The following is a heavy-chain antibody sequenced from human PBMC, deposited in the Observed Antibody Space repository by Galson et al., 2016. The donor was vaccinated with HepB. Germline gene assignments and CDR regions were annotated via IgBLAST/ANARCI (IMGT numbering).Heavy chain of an antibody. J-gene: IGHJ4*02. CDR1: GFTFSDFY. D-gene: IGHD1/OR15-1a*01. V-gene: IGHV3-74*01. CDR3: ARRNNVRIFDS. CDR2: ISKDGSTT. Sequence: SLRLSCAASGFTFSDFYMHWVRQAPGQGLVWVSRISKDGSTTGYADSVKVRFTISRDNAKNILYLQMNSLTADDAALYYCARRNNVRIFDSWGQGTLVTVSS.